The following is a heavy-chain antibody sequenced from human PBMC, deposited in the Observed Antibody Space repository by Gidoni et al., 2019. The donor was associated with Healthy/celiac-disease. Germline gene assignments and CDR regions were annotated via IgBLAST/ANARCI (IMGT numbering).Heavy chain of an antibody. Sequence: QVQLVESGGGVVQPGRSLRLSCAASGFTFSSYAMHWVRQAPGKGLEGVAVISYDGSNKYYADSVKGRFTISRDNSKNTLYLQMNSLRAEDTAVYYCVEGTIFGVAGPYYYYGMDVWGQGTTVTVSS. CDR3: VEGTIFGVAGPYYYYGMDV. V-gene: IGHV3-30-3*01. J-gene: IGHJ6*02. D-gene: IGHD3-3*01. CDR2: ISYDGSNK. CDR1: GFTFSSYA.